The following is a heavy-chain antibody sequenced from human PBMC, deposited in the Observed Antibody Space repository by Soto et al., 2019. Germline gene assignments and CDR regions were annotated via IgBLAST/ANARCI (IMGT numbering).Heavy chain of an antibody. Sequence: TSETLSLTCTFSGGSISSSSYYWGWIRQPPEKGLEWIGSIYYGGSTYYNPSLKSRVTISVDTSKNQYSLKLSSVTAADTAVYYCARVRSIRDYYDSSGWGMDGWGQGTTVTVSS. D-gene: IGHD3-22*01. CDR1: GGSISSSSYY. J-gene: IGHJ6*02. CDR3: ARVRSIRDYYDSSGWGMDG. V-gene: IGHV4-39*01. CDR2: IYYGGST.